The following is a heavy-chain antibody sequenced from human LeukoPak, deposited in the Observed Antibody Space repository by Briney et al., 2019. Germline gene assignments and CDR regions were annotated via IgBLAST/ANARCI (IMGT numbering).Heavy chain of an antibody. V-gene: IGHV1-2*02. CDR1: GYTFTGYY. J-gene: IGHJ4*02. CDR2: INPNSGGT. D-gene: IGHD3-3*01. CDR3: ARESPDVLRFLEWLSPFDY. Sequence: GASVKVSCKASGYTFTGYYMHWVRQAPGQGLEWMGWINPNSGGTNYAQKFQGRVTMTRDTSISTAYMELSRLRSDDTAVYYCARESPDVLRFLEWLSPFDYWGQGTLVTVSS.